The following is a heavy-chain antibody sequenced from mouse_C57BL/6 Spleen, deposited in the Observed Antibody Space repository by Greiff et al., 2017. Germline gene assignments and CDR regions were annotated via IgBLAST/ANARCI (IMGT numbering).Heavy chain of an antibody. CDR1: GYTFTSYG. Sequence: VQLQESGAELARPGASVKLSCKASGYTFTSYGISWVKQRTGQGLEWIGEIYPRSGNTYYNEKFKGKATLTADKSSSTAYMELRSLTSEDSAVYVSARDDYDYGGSWFAYWGQGTLVTVSA. V-gene: IGHV1-81*01. CDR3: ARDDYDYGGSWFAY. J-gene: IGHJ3*01. CDR2: IYPRSGNT. D-gene: IGHD2-4*01.